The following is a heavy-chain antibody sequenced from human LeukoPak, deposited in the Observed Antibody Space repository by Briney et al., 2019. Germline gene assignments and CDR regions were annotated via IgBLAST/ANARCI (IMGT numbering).Heavy chain of an antibody. V-gene: IGHV1-8*03. CDR1: VYTFTSYD. CDR3: ARALVPDY. D-gene: IGHD2-8*02. Sequence: GGSVKVSCKASVYTFTSYDINWVLQATGQGLEWMGWMNPNSGNTGYAQKFQGRVTITRNTSIRTAYMELSSLRSEDTAVYYCARALVPDYWGQGTLVSVSS. CDR2: MNPNSGNT. J-gene: IGHJ4*02.